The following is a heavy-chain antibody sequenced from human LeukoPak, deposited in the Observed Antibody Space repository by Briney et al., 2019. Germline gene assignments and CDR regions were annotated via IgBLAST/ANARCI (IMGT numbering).Heavy chain of an antibody. J-gene: IGHJ5*02. CDR3: ARRGANTQFDP. CDR1: GYSISSGYY. CDR2: IYHSGST. V-gene: IGHV4-38-2*02. D-gene: IGHD3-16*01. Sequence: SETLSLTCTVSGYSISSGYYWGWIRQPPGKGLEWIGSIYHSGSTYYNPSLKSRVTISVDTSKNQFSLKLSSVTVADTAVYYCARRGANTQFDPWGQGTLVTVSS.